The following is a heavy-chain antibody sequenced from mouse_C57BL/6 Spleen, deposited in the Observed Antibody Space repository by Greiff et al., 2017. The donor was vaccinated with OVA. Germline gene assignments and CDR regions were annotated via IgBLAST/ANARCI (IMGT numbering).Heavy chain of an antibody. CDR1: GYAFTNYL. CDR2: INPGSGGT. CDR3: ARSYGRDYAMDY. Sequence: QVQLKESGAELVRPGTSVKVSCKASGYAFTNYLIEWVKQRPGQGLEWIGVINPGSGGTNYNEKFKGKATLTADKSSSTAYMQLSSLTSEDSAVYFCARSYGRDYAMDYWGQGTSVTVSS. J-gene: IGHJ4*01. V-gene: IGHV1-54*01. D-gene: IGHD1-1*01.